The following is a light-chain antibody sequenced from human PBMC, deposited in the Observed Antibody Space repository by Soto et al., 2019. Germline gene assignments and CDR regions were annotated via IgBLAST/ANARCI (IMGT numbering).Light chain of an antibody. CDR3: KQYQSSFT. Sequence: EIVLTQSPGTLSLSPGEGATLSCRASQSVSSSSLTWYQQKRGQAPRLLIYGASTRATGIPDRFSGSGSGTDFNLSISRLEPEDFAVYYCKQYQSSFTFGGGTKVEIK. CDR2: GAS. V-gene: IGKV3-20*01. J-gene: IGKJ4*01. CDR1: QSVSSSS.